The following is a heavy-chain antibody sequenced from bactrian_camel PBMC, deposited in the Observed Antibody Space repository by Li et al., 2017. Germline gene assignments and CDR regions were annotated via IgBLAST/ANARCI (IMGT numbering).Heavy chain of an antibody. D-gene: IGHD6*01. J-gene: IGHJ6*01. CDR3: AAGASRRDCLSIRPPFRS. CDR2: IASDGST. Sequence: HVQLVESGGGSVQAGGSLRLSCVSSRATTGVGHMAWFRRSPGKEREGIASIASDGSTTYADSVKGRFTISKDTAKASLYLQMNSLKPEDTASYYCAAGASRRDCLSIRPPFRSWGQGTQVTVS. CDR1: RATTGVGH. V-gene: IGHV3S55*01.